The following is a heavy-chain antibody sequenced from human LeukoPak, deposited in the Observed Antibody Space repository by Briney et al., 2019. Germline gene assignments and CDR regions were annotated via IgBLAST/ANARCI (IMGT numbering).Heavy chain of an antibody. D-gene: IGHD2-21*02. CDR2: INPTGGST. CDR1: GYTFTSYY. J-gene: IGHJ4*02. CDR3: ARDHYHKIHSVMVTAPDY. Sequence: ASVKVSCKASGYTFTSYYMHWVRQAPGEGLEWMGIINPTGGSTSYAQKFQGRVTMTRDTSTSTVYMELRSLRSEDTAVYYCARDHYHKIHSVMVTAPDYWGQGTLVIVSS. V-gene: IGHV1-46*01.